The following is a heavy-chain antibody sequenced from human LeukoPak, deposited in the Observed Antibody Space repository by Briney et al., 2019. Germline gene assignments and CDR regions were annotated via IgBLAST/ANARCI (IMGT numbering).Heavy chain of an antibody. D-gene: IGHD6-6*01. CDR2: ISWNSGSI. J-gene: IGHJ4*02. V-gene: IGHV3-9*03. Sequence: GGSLRLSCAASGFTFDDYAMHWVRQAPGKGLEWVSGISWNSGSIGYADSVKGRFTISRDNAKNSLYLQMNSLRAEDMALYYCAKGLDSSSSISFDYWDQGTLVTVSS. CDR1: GFTFDDYA. CDR3: AKGLDSSSSISFDY.